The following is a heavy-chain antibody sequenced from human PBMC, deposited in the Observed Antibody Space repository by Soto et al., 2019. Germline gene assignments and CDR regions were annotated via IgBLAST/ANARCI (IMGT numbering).Heavy chain of an antibody. V-gene: IGHV2-5*02. CDR3: AHIVSGGLLWFGELFKKNAHFDY. Sequence: QITLKESGPTLVKPTQTLTLTCTFSGFSLSTSGVGVGWIRQPPGKALEWLALIYWDDDKRYSPSLKSRLTITKDTSKNQVVLTMTNMDPVDTATYYCAHIVSGGLLWFGELFKKNAHFDYWGQGTLVTVSS. D-gene: IGHD3-10*01. CDR1: GFSLSTSGVG. CDR2: IYWDDDK. J-gene: IGHJ4*02.